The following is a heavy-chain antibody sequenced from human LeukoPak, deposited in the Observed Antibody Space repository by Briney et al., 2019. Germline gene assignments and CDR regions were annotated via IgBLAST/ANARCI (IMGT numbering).Heavy chain of an antibody. V-gene: IGHV1-24*01. D-gene: IGHD4-17*01. CDR3: ATGSQGLRSKPHFDY. CDR2: FDPEDGET. J-gene: IGHJ4*02. Sequence: ASVKVSCKVSGYTLTELSMHWVRQAPGKGLEWMGGFDPEDGETIYAQKFQGRVTMTEDTSTDTAYMELSSLRSEDTAVHYCATGSQGLRSKPHFDYWGQGTLVTVSS. CDR1: GYTLTELS.